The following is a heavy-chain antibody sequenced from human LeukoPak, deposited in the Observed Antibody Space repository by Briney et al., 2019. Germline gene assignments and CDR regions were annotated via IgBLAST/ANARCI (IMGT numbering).Heavy chain of an antibody. CDR2: ISSSGSTI. Sequence: QPGGSLRLSCAASGFIFSNYGMHWVRQAPGKGLEWVSYISSSGSTIYYADSVKGRFTISRDNAKNSLYLQMNSLRAQDTAVYYCARDERYYYDSSGLTWGQGTLVTVSS. CDR1: GFIFSNYG. V-gene: IGHV3-48*04. D-gene: IGHD3-22*01. J-gene: IGHJ4*02. CDR3: ARDERYYYDSSGLT.